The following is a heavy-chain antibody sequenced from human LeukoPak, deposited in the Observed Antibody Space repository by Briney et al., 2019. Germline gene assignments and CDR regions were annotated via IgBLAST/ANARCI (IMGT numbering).Heavy chain of an antibody. CDR1: GFTFTSSA. J-gene: IGHJ6*02. Sequence: SVKVSCKASGFTFTSSAMQWVRQARGQRLEWIGWIVVGSGNTNYAQKFQERVTITRGMSTSTAYMELSSLRSEDTAVYYCAAESTGVYGMDVWGQGTTVTVSS. D-gene: IGHD2-8*01. CDR2: IVVGSGNT. CDR3: AAESTGVYGMDV. V-gene: IGHV1-58*02.